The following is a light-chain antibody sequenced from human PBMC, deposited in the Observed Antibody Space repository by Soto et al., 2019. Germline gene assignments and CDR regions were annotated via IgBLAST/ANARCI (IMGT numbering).Light chain of an antibody. J-gene: IGKJ4*01. V-gene: IGKV3-20*01. Sequence: EIVLTQSPATLSLSPGERATLSCRASQSVRSHLAWFQQKPGQAPRLLMYGVSTRATGMPDRFSGSGSGTEFTLTISRLEPEDFAVYYCQHYGSFNTFAGGTKVEIK. CDR3: QHYGSFNT. CDR2: GVS. CDR1: QSVRSH.